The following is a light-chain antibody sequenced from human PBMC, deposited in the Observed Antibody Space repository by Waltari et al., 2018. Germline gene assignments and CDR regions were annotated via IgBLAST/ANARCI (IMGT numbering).Light chain of an antibody. J-gene: IGKJ1*01. CDR3: MQSLLALWT. V-gene: IGKV2-28*01. CDR1: QSPLHRNGNNY. CDR2: LGS. Sequence: DIVMTQSPFSLPVTPGEPAYFSCRSSQSPLHRNGNNYLDWYLQKQVQSPQLLFYLGSNRASGVPDRFSASGSGTHFTLKISRVEAEDVGVYYCMQSLLALWTFGQGTKVEIK.